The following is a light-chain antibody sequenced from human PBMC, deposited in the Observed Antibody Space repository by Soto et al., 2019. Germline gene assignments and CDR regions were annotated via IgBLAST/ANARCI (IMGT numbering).Light chain of an antibody. CDR3: QQYDIPPST. CDR1: QDISRY. J-gene: IGKJ4*01. CDR2: DVS. Sequence: DIQITPSPSSPSASVGDRVTISCQASQDISRYLNWYQHKPGRAPQLLINDVSSLETGVPSRFSATGSGTEFTLTINGLQPEDLATYYCQQYDIPPSTFGGGTKVDIK. V-gene: IGKV1-33*01.